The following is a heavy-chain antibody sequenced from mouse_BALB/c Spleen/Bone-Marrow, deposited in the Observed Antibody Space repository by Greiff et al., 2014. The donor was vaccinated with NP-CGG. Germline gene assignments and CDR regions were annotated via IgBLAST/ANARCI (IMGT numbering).Heavy chain of an antibody. Sequence: VKLMESGAELVKPGASVKLPCKASGYTFTSYWMHWVKQRPGQGLEWIGEINPSNGRTNYNEKFKSKATLTVDKSSSTAYMQLSSLTSEDSAVYYCARWAVRRPGYFDVWGAGTTVTVSS. CDR1: GYTFTSYW. J-gene: IGHJ1*01. CDR3: ARWAVRRPGYFDV. V-gene: IGHV1S81*02. D-gene: IGHD2-14*01. CDR2: INPSNGRT.